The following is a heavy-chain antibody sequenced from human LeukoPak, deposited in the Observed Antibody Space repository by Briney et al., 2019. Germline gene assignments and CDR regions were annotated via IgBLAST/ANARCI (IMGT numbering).Heavy chain of an antibody. Sequence: GGSLRLSCAASGFTFSSYWMHWVRQAPGKGLVWVSRINSDGSSTSYADSVRGRFTISRDNAKNTLYLQMNSLRAEDTAVYYCARDGTSGAVIDYWGQGTLVTVSS. D-gene: IGHD1-7*01. CDR1: GFTFSSYW. J-gene: IGHJ4*02. CDR3: ARDGTSGAVIDY. CDR2: INSDGSST. V-gene: IGHV3-74*01.